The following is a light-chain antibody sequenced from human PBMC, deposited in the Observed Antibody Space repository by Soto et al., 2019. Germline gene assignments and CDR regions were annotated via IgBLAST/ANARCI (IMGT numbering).Light chain of an antibody. J-gene: IGKJ5*01. CDR1: ESVSSK. CDR2: DAS. Sequence: EIVMTQSPATLSVSPGERATLSCRASESVSSKLVWYQKKPGQAPRLLIHDASTRAPGIPARFSGRGSGADFTLTISSLEPEDFAVYYCQQRSDSITFGQGTRLEIK. CDR3: QQRSDSIT. V-gene: IGKV3-11*01.